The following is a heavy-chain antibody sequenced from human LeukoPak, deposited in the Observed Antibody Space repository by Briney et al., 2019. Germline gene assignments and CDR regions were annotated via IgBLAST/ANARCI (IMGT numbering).Heavy chain of an antibody. J-gene: IGHJ4*02. D-gene: IGHD5-12*01. Sequence: PGGSLRLSCAASGFTFRNYGMRWVRQAPGKGLEWVAVISIDGSEKYYADSVKGRFTISRDNSKNTLCLQMNSLRGDDTAVYYCANPQSRGYDYLDYWGQGTLVTVSS. CDR1: GFTFRNYG. CDR2: ISIDGSEK. V-gene: IGHV3-30*18. CDR3: ANPQSRGYDYLDY.